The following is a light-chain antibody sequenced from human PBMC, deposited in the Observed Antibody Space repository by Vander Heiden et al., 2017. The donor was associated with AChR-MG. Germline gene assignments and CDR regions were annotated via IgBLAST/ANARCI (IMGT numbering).Light chain of an antibody. J-gene: IGKJ1*01. CDR1: QSILTY. CDR3: QQRYSWPRT. CDR2: GAS. V-gene: IGKV3-11*01. Sequence: VLQQSPSTLSVSAGERATISCRASQSILTYLAWYQHKPGQPPKLLISGASNWPTGIPARFRGSGSGTDFTLTISTLEPEDFAVYYCQQRYSWPRTFGQGTRVE.